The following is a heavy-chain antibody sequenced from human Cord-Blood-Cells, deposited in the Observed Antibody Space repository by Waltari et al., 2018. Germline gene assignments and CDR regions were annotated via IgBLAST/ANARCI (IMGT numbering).Heavy chain of an antibody. CDR2: INHSGST. Sequence: QVQLQQWGAGLLKPSETLSLTCAVYGGSFSGYYWSWIRQPPGKGLEWIGEINHSGSTNYHPSLKSRVTISVDTSKNQSSLKLSSVTAADTAVYYCASEVGDIDYWGQGTLVTVSS. CDR3: ASEVGDIDY. D-gene: IGHD1-26*01. CDR1: GGSFSGYY. J-gene: IGHJ4*02. V-gene: IGHV4-34*01.